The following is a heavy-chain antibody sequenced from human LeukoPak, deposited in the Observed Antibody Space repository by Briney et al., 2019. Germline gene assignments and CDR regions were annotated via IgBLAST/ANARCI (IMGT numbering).Heavy chain of an antibody. CDR1: GYTFTGYY. V-gene: IGHV1-2*02. Sequence: RASVKVSCKPSGYTFTGYYMHWVRQAPGQGLAWMGWINPNSGGTNYAQKFQGRVNLTRDTSVSTAYMELSSLRSDDTAVYYCARASPSGTSTDYWGPGTLVTVSS. D-gene: IGHD1-7*01. J-gene: IGHJ4*02. CDR2: INPNSGGT. CDR3: ARASPSGTSTDY.